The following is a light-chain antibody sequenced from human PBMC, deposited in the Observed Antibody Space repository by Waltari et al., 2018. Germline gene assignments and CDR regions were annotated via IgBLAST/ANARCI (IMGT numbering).Light chain of an antibody. CDR3: QQYNSYST. CDR1: QRVSVW. J-gene: IGKJ1*01. Sequence: DIQMTQSPSTLSASVGDSDTITCRASQRVSVWLALYQQKPGKAPKLLIYKASNLESGVPSRFSGSGSGTEFTLTISSLQPDDFATYYCQQYNSYSTFGQGTKVEIK. CDR2: KAS. V-gene: IGKV1-5*03.